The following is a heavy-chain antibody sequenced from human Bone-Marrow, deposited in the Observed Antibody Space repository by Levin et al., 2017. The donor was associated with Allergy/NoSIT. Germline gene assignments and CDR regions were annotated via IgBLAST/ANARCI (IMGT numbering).Heavy chain of an antibody. V-gene: IGHV3-7*01. D-gene: IGHD2-2*01. CDR2: ISPDGSDK. Sequence: PEASVKVSCAASGFTFSAYWMSWVRQAPGKGLEWVANISPDGSDKNYVDSMKGRFTISRDNAKNSLYLQMNSLTAEDTAIYYCVRTSRSISSDYWGQGTLVTVSS. CDR3: VRTSRSISSDY. J-gene: IGHJ4*02. CDR1: GFTFSAYW.